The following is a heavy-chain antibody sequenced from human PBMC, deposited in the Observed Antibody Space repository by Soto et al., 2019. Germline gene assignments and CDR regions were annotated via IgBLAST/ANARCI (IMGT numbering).Heavy chain of an antibody. V-gene: IGHV1-2*02. CDR1: GYTFTGYC. CDR2: INPHSGSP. CDR3: ANFPSCTSSTSLDY. J-gene: IGHJ4*02. Sequence: GASVKVSCKASGYTFTGYCLNWLLQAPGQGHEWMGWINPHSGSPKYAQKFQGRVTLTRDTSISTAYMELNSLRPDDTADYYCANFPSCTSSTSLDYWGRGTLVTVSS. D-gene: IGHD2-8*01.